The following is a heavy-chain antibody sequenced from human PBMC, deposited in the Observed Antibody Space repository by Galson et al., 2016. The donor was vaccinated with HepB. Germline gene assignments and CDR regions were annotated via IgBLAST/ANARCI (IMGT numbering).Heavy chain of an antibody. Sequence: ETLSLTCTVSGGSISSSSYWWGWIRQPPGKGLEWIGSIYYSGSTHYNPSLKSRVTISVDTSKKQFSLRLTSVTAADTAVYYCARTSCGHDCFSGGGWFDPWGRGTLVTVSS. J-gene: IGHJ5*02. D-gene: IGHD2-21*02. V-gene: IGHV4-39*01. CDR2: IYYSGST. CDR1: GGSISSSSYW. CDR3: ARTSCGHDCFSGGGWFDP.